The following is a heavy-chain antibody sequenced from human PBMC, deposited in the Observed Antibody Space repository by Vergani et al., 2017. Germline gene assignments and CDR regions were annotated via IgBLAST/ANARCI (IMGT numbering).Heavy chain of an antibody. J-gene: IGHJ4*02. D-gene: IGHD6-19*01. V-gene: IGHV4-39*07. CDR1: GGSISSSSYY. CDR2: IYYSGST. Sequence: QLQLQESGPGLVKPSETLSLTCTVSGGSISSSSYYWGWIRQPPGKGLEWIGSIYYSGSTYYNPFRKSRVTISVDTSKNQFSLKLSSVTAADTAVYYCAREHSSRFDYWGQGTLVTVSS. CDR3: AREHSSRFDY.